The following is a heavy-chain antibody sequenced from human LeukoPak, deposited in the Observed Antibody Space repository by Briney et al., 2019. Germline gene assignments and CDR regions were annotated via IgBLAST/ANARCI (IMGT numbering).Heavy chain of an antibody. CDR3: ARDCGSGGCDY. CDR1: GFTFSSYW. J-gene: IGHJ4*01. Sequence: PGRSLRLSCAASGFTFSSYWMHWVRQAPGKGLVWVSRIQSDGSSTTYADSVKGRFTISRDNAKNTVYLQMNSLRVEDTAVYYCARDCGSGGCDYWGQGTLVTVSS. V-gene: IGHV3-74*01. CDR2: IQSDGSST. D-gene: IGHD2-15*01.